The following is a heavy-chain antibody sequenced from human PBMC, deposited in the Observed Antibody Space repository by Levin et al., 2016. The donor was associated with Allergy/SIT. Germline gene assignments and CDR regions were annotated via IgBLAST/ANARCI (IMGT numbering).Heavy chain of an antibody. CDR1: GFSLSTSGVG. J-gene: IGHJ4*02. D-gene: IGHD6-19*01. V-gene: IGHV2-5*02. CDR3: SHSWIPGAAPGNFDY. CDR2: IYWDDDK. Sequence: SGPTLVKPTQTLTLTCTFSGFSLSTSGVGVGWIRQPPGKALEWLALIYWDDDKRYSPSLKSRLTITKDTSKNQVVLTMTNMEPVDTATYYCSHSWIPGAAPGNFDYWGQGTLVTVSS.